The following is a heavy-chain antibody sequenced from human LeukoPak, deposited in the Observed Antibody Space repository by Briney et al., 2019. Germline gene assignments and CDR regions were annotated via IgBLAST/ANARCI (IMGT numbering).Heavy chain of an antibody. V-gene: IGHV3-21*04. J-gene: IGHJ4*02. CDR2: ISSSSSYI. CDR1: GFTFSSYS. Sequence: GGSLRLSCAASGFTFSSYSMNWVRQAPGKGLEWVSSISSSSSYIYYADSVKGRFTISRDNAKNSLYLQMNSLRAEDMAVHYCAKCRSLSPASATNYWGQGTLVTVSS. CDR3: AKCRSLSPASATNY. D-gene: IGHD2-15*01.